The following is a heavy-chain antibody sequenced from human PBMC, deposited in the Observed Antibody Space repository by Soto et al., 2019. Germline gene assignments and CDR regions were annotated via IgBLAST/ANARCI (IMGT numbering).Heavy chain of an antibody. Sequence: EVQLLESGGGLVQPGGSLRQSCAASGFTFSSYAMTWVRQAPGEGLEWVSTITGSGGTTYYADPVQGRFTISRDNAMNTVYLQMNSLRAGDTAVYFCAKYRTSFGGGDYFDYWGQGTVVTVSS. CDR3: AKYRTSFGGGDYFDY. CDR1: GFTFSSYA. V-gene: IGHV3-23*01. CDR2: ITGSGGTT. D-gene: IGHD2-21*01. J-gene: IGHJ4*02.